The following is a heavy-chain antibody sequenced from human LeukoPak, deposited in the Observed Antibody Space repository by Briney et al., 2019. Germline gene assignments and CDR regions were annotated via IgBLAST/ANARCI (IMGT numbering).Heavy chain of an antibody. Sequence: GRSLRLSCAASGFTFNRCGMHWVRQAPGKGLEWVAVIVYDGSHQYYTDSVKGRFTISRDNSKNTVFLQMDSLRAEDTGVYYCVKGSGTNDYGLDTWGQGTTVTVPS. J-gene: IGHJ6*02. V-gene: IGHV3-30*18. CDR3: VKGSGTNDYGLDT. CDR2: IVYDGSHQ. D-gene: IGHD3-10*01. CDR1: GFTFNRCG.